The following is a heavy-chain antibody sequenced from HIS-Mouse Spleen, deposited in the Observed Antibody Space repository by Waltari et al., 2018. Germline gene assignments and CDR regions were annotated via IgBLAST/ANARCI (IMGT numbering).Heavy chain of an antibody. CDR2: IYYSGST. Sequence: QLQLQESAPGLVKPSEPLSLTCTVSGGSISSSSYYWGWIRQPPGKGLEWIGSIYYSGSTYYNPSLKSRVTISVDTSKNQFSLKLSSVTAADTAVYYCAREIPYSSSWYDWYFDLWGRGTLVTVSS. CDR3: AREIPYSSSWYDWYFDL. V-gene: IGHV4-39*07. D-gene: IGHD6-13*01. CDR1: GGSISSSSYY. J-gene: IGHJ2*01.